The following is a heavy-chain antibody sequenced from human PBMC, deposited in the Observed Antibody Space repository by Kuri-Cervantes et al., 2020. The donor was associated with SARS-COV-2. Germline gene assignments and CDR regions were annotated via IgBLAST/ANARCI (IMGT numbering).Heavy chain of an antibody. CDR1: GYTFTGYY. J-gene: IGHJ6*02. CDR2: INPNSGGT. Sequence: ASVRVSCKASGYTFTGYYMHWVRQAPGQGLERMGWINPNSGGTNYAQKLQGRVTMTTDTSTSTACMELRSLRSDDTAVYYCAGNSIAPNYYYYGMDVWGQGTTVTVSS. D-gene: IGHD2/OR15-2a*01. V-gene: IGHV1-2*02. CDR3: AGNSIAPNYYYYGMDV.